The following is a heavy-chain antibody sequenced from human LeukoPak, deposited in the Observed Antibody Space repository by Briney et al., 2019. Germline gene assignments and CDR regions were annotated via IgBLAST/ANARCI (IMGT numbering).Heavy chain of an antibody. J-gene: IGHJ5*02. Sequence: PQTLSLTCTVSGGSISSGGYYWSWIRQHPGKGLEWIGYIYYSGSTYYNPSLKSRVTISVDTSKNQFSLKLSSVTAADTAVYYCARAPSNYGSGSYYTDWFDPWGQGTLVTVSS. V-gene: IGHV4-31*03. CDR1: GGSISSGGYY. D-gene: IGHD3-10*01. CDR2: IYYSGST. CDR3: ARAPSNYGSGSYYTDWFDP.